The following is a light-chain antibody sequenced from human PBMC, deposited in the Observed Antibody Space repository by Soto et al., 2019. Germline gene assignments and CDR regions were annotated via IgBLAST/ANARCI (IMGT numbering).Light chain of an antibody. CDR3: QQYGNSPIT. Sequence: ETVLTQSPGTLSLSPGERATLSCRASQSVRSRYLAWYQQKPGQAPRLFISGASSRATGIPDRFSGSGSGTDFTLTVSRLEPEDFALYYCQQYGNSPITFGQGTRLEIK. CDR1: QSVRSRY. CDR2: GAS. V-gene: IGKV3-20*01. J-gene: IGKJ5*01.